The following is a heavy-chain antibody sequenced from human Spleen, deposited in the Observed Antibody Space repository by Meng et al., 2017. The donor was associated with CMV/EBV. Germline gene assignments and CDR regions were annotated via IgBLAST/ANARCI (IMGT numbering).Heavy chain of an antibody. V-gene: IGHV1-69*05. Sequence: SVKVSCKASGYAFTSYAISWVRQAPGQGLEWLGGIIPIFGTANYAQKFQGRVTISTDDSTSTAYMELSSLRSEDTAVYYCARLRGYCSSISCYEGFDYWGQGTLVTVSS. D-gene: IGHD2-2*01. CDR2: IIPIFGTA. CDR3: ARLRGYCSSISCYEGFDY. J-gene: IGHJ4*02. CDR1: GYAFTSYA.